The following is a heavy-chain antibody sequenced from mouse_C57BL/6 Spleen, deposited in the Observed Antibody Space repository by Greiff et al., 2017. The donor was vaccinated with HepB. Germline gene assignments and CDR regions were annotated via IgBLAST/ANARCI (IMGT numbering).Heavy chain of an antibody. J-gene: IGHJ3*01. CDR3: ARSDYGNYGFAY. Sequence: QVQLQQPGAELVRPGTSVKLSCKASGYTFTSYWMHWVKQRPGQGLEWIGVIDPSDSYTNYNQKFKGKATLTVDTSSSTAYMQLSSLTSEDSAVYYCARSDYGNYGFAYWGQGTLVTVSA. V-gene: IGHV1-59*01. CDR2: IDPSDSYT. CDR1: GYTFTSYW. D-gene: IGHD2-1*01.